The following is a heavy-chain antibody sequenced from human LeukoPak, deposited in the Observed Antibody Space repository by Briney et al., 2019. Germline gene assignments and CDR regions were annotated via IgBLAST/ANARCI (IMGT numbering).Heavy chain of an antibody. Sequence: PSQTLSLTCTVSGGSISSGGYYWSWIRQHPGKGLEWIGCIYYTGITYDNPSLKSRVSISVDTSKSQFSLKLSSVTAADTAVYYCARDQLYYGSGMIGMDVWGQGTTVTVSS. D-gene: IGHD3-10*01. J-gene: IGHJ6*02. CDR2: IYYTGIT. CDR3: ARDQLYYGSGMIGMDV. CDR1: GGSISSGGYY. V-gene: IGHV4-31*03.